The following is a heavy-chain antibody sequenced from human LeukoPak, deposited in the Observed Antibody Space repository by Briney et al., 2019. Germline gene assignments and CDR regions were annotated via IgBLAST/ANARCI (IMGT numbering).Heavy chain of an antibody. Sequence: PGGSLRLSCAASGFTFSSYSMNWVRQAPGKGLEWVSSISSGSSDIYYADSVKGRFTISRDNAKNSLYLQMNSLRAEDTAVYYCERQRDDHKSDILTGYYLERIPSRHGFDYWGQGTLVTVSP. CDR2: ISSGSSDI. V-gene: IGHV3-21*01. D-gene: IGHD3-9*01. J-gene: IGHJ4*02. CDR3: ERQRDDHKSDILTGYYLERIPSRHGFDY. CDR1: GFTFSSYS.